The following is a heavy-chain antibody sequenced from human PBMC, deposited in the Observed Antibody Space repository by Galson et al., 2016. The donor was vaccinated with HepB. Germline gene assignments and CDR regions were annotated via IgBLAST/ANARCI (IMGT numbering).Heavy chain of an antibody. Sequence: SETLSLTCGVSGGSTTSHNWWSWVRQPPGKGLEWIGEIFHSGNTNYNPSLKSRVTISVDTSKNQFSLNLGSVNAADTAVYYCARTEFGVVEPTTSFCGDWGQGILVTVSS. V-gene: IGHV4-4*02. D-gene: IGHD2-15*01. CDR2: IFHSGNT. J-gene: IGHJ4*02. CDR1: GGSTTSHNW. CDR3: ARTEFGVVEPTTSFCGD.